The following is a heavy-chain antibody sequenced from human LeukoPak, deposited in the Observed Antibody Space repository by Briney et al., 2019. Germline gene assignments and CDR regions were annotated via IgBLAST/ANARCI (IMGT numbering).Heavy chain of an antibody. CDR1: GGSFSASY. CDR3: ARITAFGSTTQYFCDY. V-gene: IGHV4-34*01. CDR2: INHSGST. Sequence: PSETLSLTCAVYGGSFSASYWGLIRQPPGKGLEWIGEINHSGSTNYNPSLKSRVTISVDTSKNQFSLKLSSVTAADTAVYYCARITAFGSTTQYFCDYWRQGTLVTVSS. J-gene: IGHJ4*02. D-gene: IGHD3-16*01.